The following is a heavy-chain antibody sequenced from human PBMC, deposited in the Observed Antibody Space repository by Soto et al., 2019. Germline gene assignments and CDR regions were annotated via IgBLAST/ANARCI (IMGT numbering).Heavy chain of an antibody. J-gene: IGHJ4*02. Sequence: PGESLKISCKGSGYSFTDYWIGWARQMPGKGLEWMGIIYPGDSDTRYNPSFQGRVTISADKSITTAYLQWSSLKASDTAMYFCARLSGARSPANFWGQGTVVTVSS. CDR1: GYSFTDYW. CDR2: IYPGDSDT. D-gene: IGHD1-26*01. V-gene: IGHV5-51*01. CDR3: ARLSGARSPANF.